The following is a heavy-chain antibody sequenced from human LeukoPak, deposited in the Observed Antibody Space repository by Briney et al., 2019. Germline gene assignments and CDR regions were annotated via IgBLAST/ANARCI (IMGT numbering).Heavy chain of an antibody. J-gene: IGHJ4*02. Sequence: SETLSLTCTVPGGSLWGYFWTSIRQPPGKGLEWIGYIYYSGSTNYNPSLKSRVTIAVDTSKNQFSLRLNSVTAADTAVYYCAIGNSSSWYYFDYWGQGTLVTVSS. D-gene: IGHD6-13*01. V-gene: IGHV4-59*01. CDR1: GGSLWGYF. CDR3: AIGNSSSWYYFDY. CDR2: IYYSGST.